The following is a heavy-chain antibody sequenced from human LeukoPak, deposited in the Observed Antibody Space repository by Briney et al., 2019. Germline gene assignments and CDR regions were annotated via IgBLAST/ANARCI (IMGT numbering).Heavy chain of an antibody. Sequence: GGSLRLSCAASGFTFNSYNMNWVRQAPGKGLEWVSYITRNSDTIDYADSVKGRFTISRDNAKNSLYLQMNSLRAEDTAVYYCARDSGPGAFVFDYWGQGTLVTVSS. CDR1: GFTFNSYN. V-gene: IGHV3-48*04. CDR2: ITRNSDTI. D-gene: IGHD7-27*01. CDR3: ARDSGPGAFVFDY. J-gene: IGHJ4*02.